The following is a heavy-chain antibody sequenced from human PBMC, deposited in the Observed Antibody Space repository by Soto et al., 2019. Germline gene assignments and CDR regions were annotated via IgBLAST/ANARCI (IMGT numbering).Heavy chain of an antibody. CDR2: ISSNGRNT. V-gene: IGHV3-74*03. Sequence: EVQLVESGGGLVQPGGSLRLSGAASGFACSSYGMQWVRQAPGKGPVWVSRISSNGRNTTYADPVKGRFTVSRDNAKNTLHLQMSSLRDAATAVYYCVQASTVTGVGGYRWGQGTLVTVSS. CDR3: VQASTVTGVGGYR. CDR1: GFACSSYG. J-gene: IGHJ4*02. D-gene: IGHD6-19*01.